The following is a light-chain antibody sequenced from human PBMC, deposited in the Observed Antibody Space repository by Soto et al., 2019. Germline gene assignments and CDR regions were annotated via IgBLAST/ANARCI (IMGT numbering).Light chain of an antibody. Sequence: DIVMTQSPDSLAVSLGERATINCKSSQSILYSSNNKNYLDWYQQKPRQPPKLLIYWASTRQSGVPDRFSGSGSGTEFTLTISSLQAEEVAVYYCQQYFSSGYTFGQGTRLEIK. CDR2: WAS. J-gene: IGKJ2*01. V-gene: IGKV4-1*01. CDR3: QQYFSSGYT. CDR1: QSILYSSNNKNY.